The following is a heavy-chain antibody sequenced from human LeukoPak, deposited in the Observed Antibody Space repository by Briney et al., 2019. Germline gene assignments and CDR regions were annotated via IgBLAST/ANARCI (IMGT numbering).Heavy chain of an antibody. V-gene: IGHV3-66*01. J-gene: IGHJ4*02. CDR3: ARDPPAVAANTYG. Sequence: GGSLRLSCAASGFTVSNSYMRWVRQAPGKGLEWVSLIYSGGATFYADAVKGRFTISRDGSKNTLYLQMNSLRAEDTAVYYCARDPPAVAANTYGWGQGTLVTVSS. CDR1: GFTVSNSY. D-gene: IGHD6-6*01. CDR2: IYSGGAT.